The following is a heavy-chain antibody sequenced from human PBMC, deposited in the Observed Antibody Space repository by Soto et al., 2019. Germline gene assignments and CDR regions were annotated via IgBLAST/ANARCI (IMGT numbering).Heavy chain of an antibody. V-gene: IGHV4-39*01. CDR3: ARRGPCFCRQGHYYGMYV. Sequence: QLQLQESGPGLVKPSETLSLTCTVSGGSISSSSYYWVWLRQPPGKGLEWIGSIYYSGSTYHNPSLNRRGTISVDPSKNQFSLKLSCVTAAETAVYYGARRGPCFCRQGHYYGMYVWGQGTTVTVSS. J-gene: IGHJ6*02. CDR2: IYYSGST. CDR1: GGSISSSSYY.